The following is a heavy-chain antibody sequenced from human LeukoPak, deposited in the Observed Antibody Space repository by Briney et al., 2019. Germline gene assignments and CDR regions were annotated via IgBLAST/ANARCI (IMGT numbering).Heavy chain of an antibody. Sequence: TLSLTCTVSGGSISSGSYYWSWIRQPAGKGLEWIGRIYTSGSTNYNPSLKSRVTISVDTSKNQFSLKLSSVTAADTAVYYCARGRRRWPEVYYFDYWGQGTLVTVSS. CDR2: IYTSGST. D-gene: IGHD5-24*01. V-gene: IGHV4-61*02. CDR1: GGSISSGSYY. CDR3: ARGRRRWPEVYYFDY. J-gene: IGHJ4*02.